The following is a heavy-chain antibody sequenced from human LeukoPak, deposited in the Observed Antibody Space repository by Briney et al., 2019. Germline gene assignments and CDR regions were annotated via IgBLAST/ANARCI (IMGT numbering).Heavy chain of an antibody. CDR3: AKDRWFGEDYYYYGMDV. CDR1: GFTFSSYG. Sequence: GGSLRLSCAASGFTFSSYGMHWVRQAPGKGLEWVAVISYDGSNKYYADSVKGRFTISRDNSKNTLYLQMNSLRAEGTAVYYCAKDRWFGEDYYYYGMDVWGKGTTVTVSS. D-gene: IGHD3-10*01. J-gene: IGHJ6*04. CDR2: ISYDGSNK. V-gene: IGHV3-30*18.